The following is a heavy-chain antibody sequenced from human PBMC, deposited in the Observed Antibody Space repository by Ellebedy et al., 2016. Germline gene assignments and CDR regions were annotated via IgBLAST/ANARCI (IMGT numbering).Heavy chain of an antibody. Sequence: GGSLRLXCAASGFTFCQHPMRWVRQAPGKGLEWVSGISAFGGSTSYADSVKGRFTISRDNTKNTLYLQMNSLRAEDTAVYYCARDYYDSSGYLGYWGQGTLVTVSS. V-gene: IGHV3-23*01. J-gene: IGHJ4*02. CDR2: ISAFGGST. D-gene: IGHD3-22*01. CDR3: ARDYYDSSGYLGY. CDR1: GFTFCQHP.